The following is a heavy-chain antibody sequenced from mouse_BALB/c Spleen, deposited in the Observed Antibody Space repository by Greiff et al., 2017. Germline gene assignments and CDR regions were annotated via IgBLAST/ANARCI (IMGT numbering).Heavy chain of an antibody. Sequence: VQLQQSGAELVKPGASVKLSCTASGFNIKDTYMHWVKQRPEQGLEWIGRIDPANGNTKYDPKFQGKATITADTSSNTAYLQLSSLTSEDTAVYYCAEGKGPWFADWGQGTLVTVSA. D-gene: IGHD1-3*01. CDR1: GFNIKDTY. CDR2: IDPANGNT. J-gene: IGHJ3*01. CDR3: AEGKGPWFAD. V-gene: IGHV14-3*02.